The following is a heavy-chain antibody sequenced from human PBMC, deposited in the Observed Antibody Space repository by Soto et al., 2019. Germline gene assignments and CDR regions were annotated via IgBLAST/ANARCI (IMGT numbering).Heavy chain of an antibody. V-gene: IGHV3-23*01. D-gene: IGHD3-9*01. CDR1: GFTFSSYA. CDR3: AKSRYFDWLLDPNWFDP. CDR2: ISGSGGST. J-gene: IGHJ5*02. Sequence: LRLSCAASGFTFSSYAMSWVRQAPGKGLEWVSAISGSGGSTYYADSVKGRFTISRDNSKNTLYLQMNSLRAEDTAVYYCAKSRYFDWLLDPNWFDPWGQGTLVTVSS.